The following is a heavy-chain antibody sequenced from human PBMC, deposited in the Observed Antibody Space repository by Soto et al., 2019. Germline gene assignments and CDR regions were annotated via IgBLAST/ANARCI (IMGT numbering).Heavy chain of an antibody. V-gene: IGHV5-10-1*01. CDR3: ARLGTSWDSSGYYYLIEAFDI. CDR2: IDPSDSYT. Sequence: GESLKISCKGSGYSFTSYWISWVRQMPGKGLEWMGRIDPSDSYTTYSPSFQGHVTISADKSISTAYLQWSSLKASDTAMYYCARLGTSWDSSGYYYLIEAFDIWGQGTMVTVSS. CDR1: GYSFTSYW. J-gene: IGHJ3*02. D-gene: IGHD3-22*01.